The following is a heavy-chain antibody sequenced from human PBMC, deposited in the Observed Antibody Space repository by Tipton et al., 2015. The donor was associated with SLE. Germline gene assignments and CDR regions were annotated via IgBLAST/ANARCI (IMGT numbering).Heavy chain of an antibody. Sequence: TLSLTCAVYGGSFSGYYWSWIRQPPGKGLEWIGYIYYSGSTNYNPSLKSRVTISVDTSKNQFSLKLSSVTAADTAVYYCARWDLDYYYGMDVWGQGTTVTVSS. D-gene: IGHD1-26*01. J-gene: IGHJ6*02. CDR2: IYYSGST. V-gene: IGHV4-59*01. CDR3: ARWDLDYYYGMDV. CDR1: GGSFSGYY.